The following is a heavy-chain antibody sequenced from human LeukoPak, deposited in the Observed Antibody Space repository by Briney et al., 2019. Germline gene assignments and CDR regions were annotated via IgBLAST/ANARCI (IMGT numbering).Heavy chain of an antibody. CDR3: ARDRTSYYDFWSGYQDY. D-gene: IGHD3-3*01. V-gene: IGHV3-21*01. Sequence: GGSLRLSCAASGLTFSSYSMNWVRQAPGKGLEWVSSISSSSSYIYYADSVKGRFTISRDNAKNPLYLQMNSLRAEDTAVYYCARDRTSYYDFWSGYQDYWGQGTLVTVSS. CDR1: GLTFSSYS. J-gene: IGHJ4*02. CDR2: ISSSSSYI.